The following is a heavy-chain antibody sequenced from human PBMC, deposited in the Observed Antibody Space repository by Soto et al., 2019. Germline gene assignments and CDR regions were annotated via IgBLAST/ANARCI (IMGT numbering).Heavy chain of an antibody. CDR3: ARASSWYNYYYYMDV. CDR1: GGSVSSGSYY. J-gene: IGHJ6*03. CDR2: IYYSGST. D-gene: IGHD6-13*01. Sequence: SETLSLTCTVSGGSVSSGSYYWSWIRQPPGKGLEWIGYIYYSGSTNYNPSRKSRVTISVDTSKNQFSLKLSSVTAADTAVYYCARASSWYNYYYYMDVWGKGTTVTVSS. V-gene: IGHV4-61*01.